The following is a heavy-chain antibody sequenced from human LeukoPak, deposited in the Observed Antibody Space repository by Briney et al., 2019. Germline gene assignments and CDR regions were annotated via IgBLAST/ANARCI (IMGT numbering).Heavy chain of an antibody. Sequence: PGESLKISCKGSGYSFTSYWITWVRQMPGKGLEWMGRIDPSDSYTNYSPSFQGHVTISADKSISTAYLQWSSLKASDTAMYYCARYTTGAFDYWGQGTLVTVSS. CDR1: GYSFTSYW. CDR3: ARYTTGAFDY. D-gene: IGHD1-1*01. CDR2: IDPSDSYT. V-gene: IGHV5-10-1*01. J-gene: IGHJ4*02.